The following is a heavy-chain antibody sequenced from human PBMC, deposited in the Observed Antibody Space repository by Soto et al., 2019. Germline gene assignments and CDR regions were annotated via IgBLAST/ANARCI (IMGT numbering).Heavy chain of an antibody. CDR2: INHSGST. CDR1: GGSFSGYY. CDR3: ASLRVTGDHYYYGMDV. V-gene: IGHV4-34*01. Sequence: KPSETLSLTCAVYGGSFSGYYWSWIRQPPGKGLEWIGEINHSGSTNYSPSLKSRVTISVDTSKNQFSLKLSSVTAADTAVYYCASLRVTGDHYYYGMDVWGQGTTVTVSS. D-gene: IGHD3-9*01. J-gene: IGHJ6*02.